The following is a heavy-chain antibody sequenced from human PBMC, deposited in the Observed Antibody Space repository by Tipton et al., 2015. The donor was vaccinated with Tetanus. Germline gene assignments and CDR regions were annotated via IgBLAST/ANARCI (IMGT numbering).Heavy chain of an antibody. Sequence: TLSLTCTVSGDSITSSKYSWNWIRQPPGKGLEWIGSLDYSGNTYYNSSLMSRVTISVDTSKNQFSLRLNSVTAVDTAVYYCAKSDRVTRTSWYFHDWGQGTLVTVSS. V-gene: IGHV4-39*01. J-gene: IGHJ4*02. CDR2: LDYSGNT. CDR3: AKSDRVTRTSWYFHD. CDR1: GDSITSSKYS. D-gene: IGHD2-2*01.